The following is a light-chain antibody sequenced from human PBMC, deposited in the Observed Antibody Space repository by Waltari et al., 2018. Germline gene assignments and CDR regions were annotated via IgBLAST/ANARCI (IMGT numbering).Light chain of an antibody. CDR2: EDT. V-gene: IGLV2-23*01. CDR3: SSYAGTTTYII. Sequence: QSALTQPASVSGSPGQSITISCTGTRSDIGTYNLVSWYQQHPGKAPKLIICEDTKRPSGVSDRFSGSKSGNTASLTISGLQAEDEANYYCSSYAGTTTYIIFGGGTKLTVL. CDR1: RSDIGTYNL. J-gene: IGLJ2*01.